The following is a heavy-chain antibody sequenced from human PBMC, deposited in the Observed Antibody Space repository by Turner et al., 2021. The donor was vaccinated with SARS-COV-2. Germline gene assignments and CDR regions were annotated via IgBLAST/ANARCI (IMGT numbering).Heavy chain of an antibody. Sequence: VQLLESGGCLVQPGGSLRLSCAASGFTFSSYAMSWVSQATGKGLEWVSAISGRGGSTYYADSVKGRFTISRDNSKNTLYLQMNSLRAEDTAVYYCAKNEMAMIVVVITLFDYWGQGTLVTVSS. D-gene: IGHD3-22*01. CDR2: ISGRGGST. CDR1: GFTFSSYA. V-gene: IGHV3-23*01. J-gene: IGHJ4*02. CDR3: AKNEMAMIVVVITLFDY.